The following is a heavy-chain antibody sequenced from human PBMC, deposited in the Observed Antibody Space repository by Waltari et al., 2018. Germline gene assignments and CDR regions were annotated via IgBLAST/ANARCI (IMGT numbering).Heavy chain of an antibody. CDR3: VRQRSADFWSGYFDL. Sequence: QAQLQELGPGQVKPSETLSFRCAVSGDSISTSTFYWGWVRQPPGKGLEWVGSVYNNGYKFYNPSLKSRLTLSMETSNNHFSLSLTSVTAADTAVYYCVRQRSADFWSGYFDLWGQGTLVTVSS. CDR1: GDSISTSTFY. V-gene: IGHV4-39*01. D-gene: IGHD3-3*01. CDR2: VYNNGYK. J-gene: IGHJ4*02.